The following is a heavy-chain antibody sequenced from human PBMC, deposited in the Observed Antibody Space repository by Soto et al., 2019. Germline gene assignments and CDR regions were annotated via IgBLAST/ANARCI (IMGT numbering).Heavy chain of an antibody. D-gene: IGHD7-27*01. J-gene: IGHJ2*01. V-gene: IGHV4-4*07. CDR2: ISASGRS. CDR1: GDFISTFY. CDR3: ARGLGRYFDL. Sequence: QVQLQESGPGLVKPSETLSLTCTVSGDFISTFYWSWIRQPAGKGLQSLGRISASGRSNYNPNLQRRVAMSRDTPKNQFSLRLTSLSSADTAVDFCARGLGRYFDLWGRGTLVTVSS.